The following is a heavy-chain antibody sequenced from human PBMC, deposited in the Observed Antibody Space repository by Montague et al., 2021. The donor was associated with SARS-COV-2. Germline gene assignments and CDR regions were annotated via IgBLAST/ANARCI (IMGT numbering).Heavy chain of an antibody. D-gene: IGHD1-14*01. CDR1: RGSFSDYY. Sequence: SETLSLTCAVYRGSFSDYYWTWIRQSPERGLEWIGEISHSADTNYNPSLKSRVSMSMDTSNNQFTLRLDSVTAADTAVYDCARDRVVDGARRTGAWIGHWGQGTLVTVSA. CDR3: ARDRVVDGARRTGAWIGH. CDR2: ISHSADT. V-gene: IGHV4-34*01. J-gene: IGHJ5*02.